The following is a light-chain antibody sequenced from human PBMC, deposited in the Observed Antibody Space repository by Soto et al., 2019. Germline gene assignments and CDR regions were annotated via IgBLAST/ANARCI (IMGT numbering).Light chain of an antibody. V-gene: IGLV2-14*01. CDR3: SSYTTSNTRQIV. J-gene: IGLJ1*01. Sequence: QSCPAPPAPLSGAPGQSITISCPGNSRDVGGYNYVSWYQQHPGTAPKFMIYDVSNRPSGVSNRFSGSKSGNTASLTISGLQAEDEADYYCSSYTTSNTRQIVFGTGTKVTVL. CDR1: SRDVGGYNY. CDR2: DVS.